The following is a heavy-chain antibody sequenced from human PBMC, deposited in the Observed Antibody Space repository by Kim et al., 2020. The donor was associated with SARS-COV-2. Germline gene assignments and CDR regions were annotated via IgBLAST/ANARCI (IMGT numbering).Heavy chain of an antibody. Sequence: SETLSLTCTVSGGSISSYYWSWIRQPAGKGLEWIGRIYTSGSTNYNPSLKSRVTMSVDTSKNQFSLKLSSVTAADTAVYYCARDSIGTMIRKAFDIWGQGTMVTVSS. CDR3: ARDSIGTMIRKAFDI. V-gene: IGHV4-4*07. D-gene: IGHD3-22*01. CDR1: GGSISSYY. J-gene: IGHJ3*02. CDR2: IYTSGST.